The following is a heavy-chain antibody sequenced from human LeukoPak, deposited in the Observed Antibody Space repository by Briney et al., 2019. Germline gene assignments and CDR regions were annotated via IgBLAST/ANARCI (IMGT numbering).Heavy chain of an antibody. CDR3: AKDVLGSRFDP. V-gene: IGHV3-30*18. Sequence: GGSLRLSCAASGFTFSSYGMHWVRQAPGKGLEWVAVISYDGSNKYYADSVKGRFTISRDNSKNTLYLQMNSLRAEDTAVYYCAKDVLGSRFDPWGQGTLVTVSS. CDR1: GFTFSSYG. CDR2: ISYDGSNK. D-gene: IGHD1-26*01. J-gene: IGHJ5*02.